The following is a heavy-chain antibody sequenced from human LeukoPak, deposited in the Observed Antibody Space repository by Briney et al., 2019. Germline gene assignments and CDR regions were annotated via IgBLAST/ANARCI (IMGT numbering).Heavy chain of an antibody. CDR3: ARDLTAAGNDY. CDR1: GYTFTNYY. J-gene: IGHJ4*02. Sequence: ASVKVSCKASGYTFTNYYMHWVRQAPGQGLEWLGWINPNSGATNYAQKFQGRVTMTRDTSISTAYTELSRLRSDDTAVYYCARDLTAAGNDYWGQGTLVTVSS. V-gene: IGHV1-2*02. CDR2: INPNSGAT. D-gene: IGHD6-13*01.